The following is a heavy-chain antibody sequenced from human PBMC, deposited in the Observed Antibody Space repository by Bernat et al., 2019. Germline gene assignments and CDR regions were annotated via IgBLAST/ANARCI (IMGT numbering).Heavy chain of an antibody. Sequence: VQLLESGGGLVQPGGSLRLSCAASGFTFSDYAMSWVRQAPGKGLEWVSGISGNSGSTSYADSVKGRFTISRDNSENTLYLQVNSLRAEDTAVYYCAKGGGWSLASGWYSHWYFDLWGRGTLVTVSS. D-gene: IGHD6-19*01. CDR1: GFTFSDYA. V-gene: IGHV3-23*01. CDR3: AKGGGWSLASGWYSHWYFDL. CDR2: ISGNSGST. J-gene: IGHJ2*01.